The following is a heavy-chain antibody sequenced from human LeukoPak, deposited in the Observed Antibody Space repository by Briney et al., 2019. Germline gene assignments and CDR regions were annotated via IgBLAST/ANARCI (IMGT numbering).Heavy chain of an antibody. Sequence: GGSLRLSCAASGFTFSSYAMSWVRQAPGKGLEWVSAISGSGGSTYYADSVKGRFTISRDNSKNTLYLQMNSLRAEDTAVYYCAKDFRERPGIAVAGTAGDTGPNDYWGQGTLVTVSS. CDR1: GFTFSSYA. CDR3: AKDFRERPGIAVAGTAGDTGPNDY. V-gene: IGHV3-23*01. J-gene: IGHJ4*02. D-gene: IGHD6-19*01. CDR2: ISGSGGST.